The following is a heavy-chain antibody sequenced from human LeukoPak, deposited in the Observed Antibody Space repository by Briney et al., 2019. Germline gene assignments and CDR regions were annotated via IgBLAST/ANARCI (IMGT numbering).Heavy chain of an antibody. V-gene: IGHV3-23*01. CDR1: GFTFSSYA. CDR3: ARDQLELRGGDAFDI. Sequence: GGSLRLSCAASGFTFSSYAMSWVRQAPGKGLEWVSAISGSGGSTYYADSVKGRFTISRDNSKNTLYLQMNSLRAEDTAVYYCARDQLELRGGDAFDIWGQGTMVTVSS. D-gene: IGHD1-1*01. J-gene: IGHJ3*02. CDR2: ISGSGGST.